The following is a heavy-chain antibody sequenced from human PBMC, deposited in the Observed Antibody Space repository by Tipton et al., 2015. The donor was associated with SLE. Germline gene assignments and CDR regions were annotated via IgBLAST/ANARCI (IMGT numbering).Heavy chain of an antibody. Sequence: TLSLTCTVSNGSINLYYWSWIRQSPGKGLEYIGHVYYLGATNYSPSFESRVAMSVDTSKNQFSLRLNSVSAADTAVYYCAKWTRGFDYWGQGTLVTVSS. CDR2: VYYLGAT. V-gene: IGHV4-59*12. CDR1: NGSINLYY. J-gene: IGHJ4*02. D-gene: IGHD2-8*01. CDR3: AKWTRGFDY.